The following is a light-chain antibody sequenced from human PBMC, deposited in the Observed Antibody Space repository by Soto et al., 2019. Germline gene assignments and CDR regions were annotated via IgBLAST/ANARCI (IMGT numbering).Light chain of an antibody. CDR1: QTIYQA. J-gene: IGKJ3*01. Sequence: DIQMTQSPSSLSASVGDRVTITCRASQTIYQALNWYHQKPGKAPRLLISSATALQRGVPSRFRGSGYGAEFTLIISSLLPEDFGTYYCQQSFTSIFTVGPGPKVDV. CDR2: SAT. V-gene: IGKV1-39*01. CDR3: QQSFTSIFT.